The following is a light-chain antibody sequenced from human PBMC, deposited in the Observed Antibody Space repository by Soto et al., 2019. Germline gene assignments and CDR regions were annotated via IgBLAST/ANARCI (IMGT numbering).Light chain of an antibody. CDR2: GAS. CDR3: HQYGSSPQT. Sequence: EIVLTQSPGTLSLSPGERATLSCRASQRLSSNYLAWYQQKPGQAPRLLIYGASTRATGIPDRFSGGGSGTDFTLTISRLEPEDFAVYYCHQYGSSPQTFGQGTKVDIK. CDR1: QRLSSNY. V-gene: IGKV3-20*01. J-gene: IGKJ1*01.